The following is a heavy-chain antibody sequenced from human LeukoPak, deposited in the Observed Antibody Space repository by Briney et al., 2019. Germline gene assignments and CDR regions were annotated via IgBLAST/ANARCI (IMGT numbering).Heavy chain of an antibody. CDR2: ISSSSSTI. CDR3: ARDRGGWPDY. Sequence: AGGSLRLSCAASRFTFSIFAMNWVRQAPGKGLELLSYISSSSSTIYYADSVKGRFTISRDNAKNSLYLQLNSLRPEDTGLYYCARDRGGWPDYWGQGTLVTVSS. J-gene: IGHJ4*02. CDR1: RFTFSIFA. D-gene: IGHD6-19*01. V-gene: IGHV3-48*01.